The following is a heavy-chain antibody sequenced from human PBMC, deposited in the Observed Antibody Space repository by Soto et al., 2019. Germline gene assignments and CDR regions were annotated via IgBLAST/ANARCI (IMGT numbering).Heavy chain of an antibody. J-gene: IGHJ4*02. CDR3: AALDTAMVKTAGY. CDR1: GDSVSSNSAA. D-gene: IGHD5-18*01. CDR2: TYYRSKWYN. V-gene: IGHV6-1*01. Sequence: PSQTLSLTCAISGDSVSSNSAAWNWIRQSPSRGLEWLGRTYYRSKWYNDYAVSVKSRITINPDTSKNSLYLQMNSLRAEDTAVYYCAALDTAMVKTAGYWGQGTLVTVSS.